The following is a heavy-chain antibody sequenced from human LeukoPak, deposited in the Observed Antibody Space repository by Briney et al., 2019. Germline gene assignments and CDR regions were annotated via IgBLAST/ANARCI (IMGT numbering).Heavy chain of an antibody. CDR3: GRDQGGVVPAGFDI. CDR1: VGTFSIYA. D-gene: IGHD2-2*01. V-gene: IGHV1-69*13. CDR2: SIPIFGRA. Sequence: GASVKVSFKASVGTFSIYAISWVRQAPRQGLEWMGGSIPIFGRANYAQKIQGRVTITADESTSTAYMELSSLRSEDAAVYYCGRDQGGVVPAGFDIWGQGTMVTVSS. J-gene: IGHJ3*02.